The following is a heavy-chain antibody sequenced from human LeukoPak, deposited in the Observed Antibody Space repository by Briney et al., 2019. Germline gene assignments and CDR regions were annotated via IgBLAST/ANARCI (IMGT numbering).Heavy chain of an antibody. CDR1: GFTFSSYG. Sequence: PGGSLRLSRAASGFTFSSYGMHWVRQAPGKGLEWVAVISYDGSNKYYADSVKGRFTISRDNSKNTLYLQMNSLRAEDTAVYYCANHCSSTSCYTMLDYWGQGTLVTVSS. D-gene: IGHD2-2*02. J-gene: IGHJ4*02. CDR3: ANHCSSTSCYTMLDY. CDR2: ISYDGSNK. V-gene: IGHV3-30*18.